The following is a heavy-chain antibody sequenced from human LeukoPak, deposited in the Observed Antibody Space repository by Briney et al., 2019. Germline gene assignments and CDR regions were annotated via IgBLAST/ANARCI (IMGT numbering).Heavy chain of an antibody. CDR3: VRGGESTWS. CDR1: GFTFSSYW. V-gene: IGHV3-74*01. Sequence: GGSLRLSCAASGFTFSSYWMHWVRQAPGKGPVWVSRINNDGSGTTYADSVKGRFTISRDDAKNTLYPQMNSLRVEDTAVYYCVRGGESTWSWGQGTLVTVSS. J-gene: IGHJ5*02. CDR2: INNDGSGT. D-gene: IGHD2-15*01.